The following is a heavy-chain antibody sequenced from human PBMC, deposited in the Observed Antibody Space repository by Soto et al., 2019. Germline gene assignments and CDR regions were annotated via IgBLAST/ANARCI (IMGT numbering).Heavy chain of an antibody. CDR3: TRASGTGSGYYIEALYYYAMDV. V-gene: IGHV3-33*01. D-gene: IGHD3-22*01. CDR2: IWNDGSNK. Sequence: QVHLVESGGGVVQPGRSLRVSCAASGFTFSNYGMHWVRQAPGKGLEWVALIWNDGSNKKYADSVKGRCAISRDNSKNTLYLQVNRLRGEDTAVSYCTRASGTGSGYYIEALYYYAMDVWGQGTRVSVSS. J-gene: IGHJ6*01. CDR1: GFTFSNYG.